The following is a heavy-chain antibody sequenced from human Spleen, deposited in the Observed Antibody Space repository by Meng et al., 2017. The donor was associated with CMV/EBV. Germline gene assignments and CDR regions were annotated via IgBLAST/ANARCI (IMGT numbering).Heavy chain of an antibody. V-gene: IGHV3-21*01. CDR3: ARDLYDFLSGANYYYYYGMDV. CDR1: GFTFSSYS. Sequence: GESLKISCAASGFTFSSYSMNWVRQAPGKGLEWVSSISSSSSYIYYADSVKGRFTISRDNAKNSLYLQMNSLRAEDTAVYYCARDLYDFLSGANYYYYYGMDVWGQGTTVTVSS. D-gene: IGHD3-3*01. CDR2: ISSSSSYI. J-gene: IGHJ6*02.